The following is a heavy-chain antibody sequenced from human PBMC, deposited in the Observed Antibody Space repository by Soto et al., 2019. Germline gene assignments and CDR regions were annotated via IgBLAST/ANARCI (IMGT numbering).Heavy chain of an antibody. CDR2: IYYSGST. D-gene: IGHD1-20*01. J-gene: IGHJ5*02. CDR3: ARVTGTTGGFLDNWFDP. CDR1: GGSVSSGSYY. V-gene: IGHV4-61*01. Sequence: PSETLSLTCTVSGGSVSSGSYYWSWIRQPPGKGLEWIGYIYYSGSTNYNPSLKSRVTISVDTSKNQFSLKLSSVTAADTAVYYCARVTGTTGGFLDNWFDPWGQGTLVTVSS.